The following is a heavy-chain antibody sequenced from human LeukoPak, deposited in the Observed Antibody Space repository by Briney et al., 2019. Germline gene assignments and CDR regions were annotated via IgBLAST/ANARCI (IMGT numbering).Heavy chain of an antibody. V-gene: IGHV1-18*04. CDR1: GYSFPSFG. Sequence: ASVKVSCKASGYSFPSFGITWVRQAPGQGFEWVGWINGYSGDTKFAQKVQGRVTMTTDTSTSTVYMELRSLTPDDTAVYYCARVQSLSPDYWGQGTLVIVSS. CDR2: INGYSGDT. CDR3: ARVQSLSPDY. J-gene: IGHJ4*02.